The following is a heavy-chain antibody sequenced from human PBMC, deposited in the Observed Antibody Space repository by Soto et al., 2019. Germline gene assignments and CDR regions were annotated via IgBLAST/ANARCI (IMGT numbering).Heavy chain of an antibody. CDR3: ARDSGTSCQDY. D-gene: IGHD2-2*01. CDR1: GFTFSSYS. V-gene: IGHV3-48*01. J-gene: IGHJ4*02. Sequence: GGSLRLSCAASGFTFSSYSMNWVRQAPGKGLEWVSYISSSSSTIYYADSVKGRFTISRDNAKNSLYLQMNSLRAEDTAVYYCARDSGTSCQDYWGQGTLVTVSS. CDR2: ISSSSSTI.